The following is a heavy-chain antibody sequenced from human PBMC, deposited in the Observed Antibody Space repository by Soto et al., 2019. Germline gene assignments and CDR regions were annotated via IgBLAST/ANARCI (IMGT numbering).Heavy chain of an antibody. CDR3: AKDLYYYDSSGYGY. V-gene: IGHV3-30*18. D-gene: IGHD3-22*01. CDR2: ISYDGSNK. Sequence: QVQLVESGGGVVQPGRSLRLSCAASGFTFSSYGMHWVRQAPGKGLEWVAVISYDGSNKYYADSVKGRFTISRDNSKNTLYLQMNSLRAEDTAVYYCAKDLYYYDSSGYGYWGQGTLVTVSS. CDR1: GFTFSSYG. J-gene: IGHJ4*02.